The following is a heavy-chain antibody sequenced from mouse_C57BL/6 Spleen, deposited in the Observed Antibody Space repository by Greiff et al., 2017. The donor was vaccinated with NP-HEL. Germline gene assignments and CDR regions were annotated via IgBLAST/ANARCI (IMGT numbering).Heavy chain of an antibody. V-gene: IGHV1-52*01. Sequence: QVQLQQSGAELVRPGSSVKLSCKASGYTFTSYWMHWVKQRPIQGLEWIGNIDPSDSETHYNQKFKDKATLTVDKSSSTAYMQLSSLTSEDSAVYYCARRGWLLPYYAMDYWGQGTSVTVSS. J-gene: IGHJ4*01. D-gene: IGHD2-3*01. CDR1: GYTFTSYW. CDR2: IDPSDSET. CDR3: ARRGWLLPYYAMDY.